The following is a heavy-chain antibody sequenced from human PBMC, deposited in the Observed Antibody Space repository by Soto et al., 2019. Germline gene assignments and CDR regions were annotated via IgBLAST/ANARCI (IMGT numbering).Heavy chain of an antibody. CDR3: ATVATHSYNSIYP. CDR2: INADGGTT. Sequence: EVQMVESGGGLVQPGGSLRLSCAAARFTFNSYWMHWVGQAPEKGLVWVARINADGGTTTYADSVKGRFTISRDNAKTPLYLQMNSLSAEDTAVYFCATVATHSYNSIYPCCHGTLVPISS. CDR1: RFTFNSYW. V-gene: IGHV3-74*01. J-gene: IGHJ5*02.